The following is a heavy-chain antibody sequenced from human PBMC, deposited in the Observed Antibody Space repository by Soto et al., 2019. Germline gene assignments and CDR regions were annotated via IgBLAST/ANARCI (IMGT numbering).Heavy chain of an antibody. CDR2: IKQDGSER. CDR3: VRENYFDY. Sequence: QLVESGGGLVQPGGSLRLSCAGSGFTFRNYWMGWVRQAPGRRLEWVANIKQDGSERSYADSVKGRFTISRDNAKNSLFLQMSSLGAVDTAVYYCVRENYFDYWGQGILVIVSS. CDR1: GFTFRNYW. J-gene: IGHJ4*02. V-gene: IGHV3-7*01.